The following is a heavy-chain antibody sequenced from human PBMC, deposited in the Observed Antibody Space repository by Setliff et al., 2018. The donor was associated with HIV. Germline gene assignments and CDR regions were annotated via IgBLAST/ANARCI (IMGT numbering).Heavy chain of an antibody. CDR2: INHSGST. J-gene: IGHJ6*03. CDR3: ARVSITYWYSIPTFYYYYMDV. Sequence: PSETLSLTCAVYGASFSGYYWSWIRQPPGKDLEWIGEINHSGSTNYNPSLKSRVTISVDTSKNQFSLKLRSVTAADTAMYYCARVSITYWYSIPTFYYYYMDVWGKGTKVTVSS. CDR1: GASFSGYY. V-gene: IGHV4-34*01. D-gene: IGHD2-15*01.